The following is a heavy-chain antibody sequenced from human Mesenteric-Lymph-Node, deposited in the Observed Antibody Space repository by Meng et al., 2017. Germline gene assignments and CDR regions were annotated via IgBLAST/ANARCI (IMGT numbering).Heavy chain of an antibody. V-gene: IGHV1-8*01. CDR2: MNPNSGNT. D-gene: IGHD6-6*01. J-gene: IGHJ6*02. CDR3: ARGPYSSSSGNYHYYYGMDV. CDR1: GYTFTSYD. Sequence: ASVKVSCKASGYTFTSYDINWVRQATGQGLEWMGWMNPNSGNTGYAQKFQGRVTMTRNTSISTAYMELSSLRSEDTAVYYCARGPYSSSSGNYHYYYGMDVWGQGTTVTVSS.